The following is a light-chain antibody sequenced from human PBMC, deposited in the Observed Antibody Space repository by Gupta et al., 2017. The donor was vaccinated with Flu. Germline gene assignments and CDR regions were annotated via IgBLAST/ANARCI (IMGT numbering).Light chain of an antibody. CDR2: RAS. Sequence: SSLSASVGDRVTLTCRASQSIRNYLNWYQKKPGEAPKLLIYRASSLQSGVPSRFSGSGSGTDFTLTISSRQPEDSASYFCRQSYSTPLLTFGHGTKVDIK. J-gene: IGKJ1*01. V-gene: IGKV1-39*01. CDR3: RQSYSTPLLT. CDR1: QSIRNY.